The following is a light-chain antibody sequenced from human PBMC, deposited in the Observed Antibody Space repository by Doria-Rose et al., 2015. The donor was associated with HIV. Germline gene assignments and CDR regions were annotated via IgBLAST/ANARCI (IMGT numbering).Light chain of an antibody. V-gene: IGKV3-20*01. Sequence: EIVLTQSPGTLSLSPGERATLSCRASQSFSSTYLAWYQQKPGQAPSLLIYDGSTRATGIPGRFSASGSGTDFTLTINRLEPEDFALYYCHQYGTSWTFGQGTKVGI. CDR3: HQYGTSWT. CDR2: DGS. CDR1: QSFSSTY. J-gene: IGKJ1*01.